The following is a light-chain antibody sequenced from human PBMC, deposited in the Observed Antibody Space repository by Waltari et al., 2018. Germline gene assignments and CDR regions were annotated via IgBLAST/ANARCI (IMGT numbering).Light chain of an antibody. Sequence: SSELTQPPSVSVSPGQTARIPCSGDALPNQDASWYQKKPGQAPLLVIFKDSERPSLIPERFSGSSSGTVVALTISGVQAEDEADYFCQSADSTGTHRFFGGGTKLTVL. J-gene: IGLJ2*01. CDR2: KDS. V-gene: IGLV3-25*03. CDR1: ALPNQD. CDR3: QSADSTGTHRF.